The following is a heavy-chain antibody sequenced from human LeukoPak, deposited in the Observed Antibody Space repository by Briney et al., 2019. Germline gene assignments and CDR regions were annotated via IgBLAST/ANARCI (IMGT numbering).Heavy chain of an antibody. CDR3: ATAGYCSSTSCHWPDY. Sequence: ASVKVSCKVSGYTLTELSMHWVRQAPGKGLEWMGGFDPEDGETIYAQKFQGRVTMTEDTSTDTAYMELSSLRSEDTAVYYCATAGYCSSTSCHWPDYWGQGTLVTVSS. J-gene: IGHJ4*02. CDR2: FDPEDGET. CDR1: GYTLTELS. D-gene: IGHD2-2*01. V-gene: IGHV1-24*01.